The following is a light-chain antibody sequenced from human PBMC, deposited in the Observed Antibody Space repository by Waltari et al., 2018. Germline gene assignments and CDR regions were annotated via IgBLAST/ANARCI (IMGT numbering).Light chain of an antibody. CDR2: RNN. CDR1: RSNIGSNY. Sequence: QSVLTQPPSASGTPGQRATIPCSGSRSNIGSNYVYWYQQLPRTTPKLLIHRNNQRPSGVPDRFSGSKSGTSASLAISGLRSEDEADYYCAAWDDSLSGYVVFGGGTKLTVL. CDR3: AAWDDSLSGYVV. V-gene: IGLV1-47*01. J-gene: IGLJ2*01.